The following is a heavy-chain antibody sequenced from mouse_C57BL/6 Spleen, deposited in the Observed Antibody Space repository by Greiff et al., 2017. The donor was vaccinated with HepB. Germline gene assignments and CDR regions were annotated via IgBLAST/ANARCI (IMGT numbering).Heavy chain of an antibody. Sequence: QVQLQQPGAELVKPGASVKLSCKASGYTFTSYWMHWVKQRPGRGLEWIGRIDPNSGGTKYNEKFKSKATLTVYKPSSTAYMQLSSLTSEDSAVYYCAREDSSGPYYAMDYWGQGTSVTVSS. CDR3: AREDSSGPYYAMDY. D-gene: IGHD3-2*02. J-gene: IGHJ4*01. CDR1: GYTFTSYW. V-gene: IGHV1-72*01. CDR2: IDPNSGGT.